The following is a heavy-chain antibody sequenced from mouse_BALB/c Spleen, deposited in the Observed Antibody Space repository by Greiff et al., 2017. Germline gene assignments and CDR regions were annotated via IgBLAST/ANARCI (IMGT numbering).Heavy chain of an antibody. CDR2: IWTGGGT. J-gene: IGHJ2*01. Sequence: ESGPGLVAPSQSLSITCTVSGFSLTSYDISWIRQPPGKGLEWLGVIWTGGGTNYNSAFMSRLSISKDNSKSQVFLKMNSLQTDDTAIYYCVRGRFDYWGQGTTLTVSS. V-gene: IGHV2-9-2*01. CDR1: GFSLTSYD. CDR3: VRGRFDY.